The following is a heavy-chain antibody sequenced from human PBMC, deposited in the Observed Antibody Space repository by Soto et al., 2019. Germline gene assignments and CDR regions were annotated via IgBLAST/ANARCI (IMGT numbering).Heavy chain of an antibody. CDR2: TIPIFDST. CDR1: GGTFSRLT. D-gene: IGHD6-13*01. J-gene: IGHJ4*02. V-gene: IGHV1-69*01. Sequence: QVQLVQSGGEVKKPGSSVKVSCKASGGTFSRLTISWVRQAPGRGLEWMGGTIPIFDSTKYAQKFQGRVSITADESTTTAYLEVSSLKDEDTAVYYCASRQSSNWYYFDYWGQGTPVTVSS. CDR3: ASRQSSNWYYFDY.